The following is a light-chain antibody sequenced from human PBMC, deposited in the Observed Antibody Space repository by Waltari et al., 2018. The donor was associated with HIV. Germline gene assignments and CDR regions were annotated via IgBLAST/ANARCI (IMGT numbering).Light chain of an antibody. CDR2: GTS. J-gene: IGKJ2*01. V-gene: IGKV3-20*01. Sequence: EIVLTQSPGTLSLSPGGRATLSCKTSQPISASYMAWYRQTPGQSPRLLIFGTSARAAGIPERFTGSGSGTEFNLTISRLEPEDFTVYYCQKYSESMMYTFGQGTKVQLK. CDR3: QKYSESMMYT. CDR1: QPISASY.